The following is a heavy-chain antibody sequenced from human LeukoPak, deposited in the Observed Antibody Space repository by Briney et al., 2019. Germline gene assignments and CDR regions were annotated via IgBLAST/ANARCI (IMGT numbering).Heavy chain of an antibody. V-gene: IGHV1-46*02. Sequence: ASVKVSCQASGGNLNNYAFSWVRQAPGQGLEWMGIISPSGGSTSYAQKFQGRVTMTRDMSTSTVYMELSSLRSEDTAVYYCARDYSSGWAYFDYWGQGTLVTVSS. CDR1: GGNLNNYA. D-gene: IGHD6-19*01. CDR2: ISPSGGST. J-gene: IGHJ4*02. CDR3: ARDYSSGWAYFDY.